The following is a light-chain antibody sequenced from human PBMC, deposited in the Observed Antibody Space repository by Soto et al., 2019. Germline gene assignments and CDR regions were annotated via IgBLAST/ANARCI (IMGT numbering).Light chain of an antibody. CDR3: QQYNSYSRT. CDR1: QSISTW. J-gene: IGKJ1*01. Sequence: DIQMTQSPSTLSASVGDRVTITCRASQSISTWLAWYQQKPGKAPKVLIYKASSLESGVPSRFSGSGSGTEFTLTISSLQPDDFATYYFQQYNSYSRTFCQGTKVEIK. CDR2: KAS. V-gene: IGKV1-5*03.